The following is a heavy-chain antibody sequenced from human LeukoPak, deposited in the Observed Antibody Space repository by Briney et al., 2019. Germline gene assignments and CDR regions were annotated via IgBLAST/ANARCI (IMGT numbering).Heavy chain of an antibody. Sequence: GESLKISCKGSGYIFTSYWIGWVRQMPGKGLEGMGIIYPGDSDTRYSPSFQVQVTISADKSITTAYLQWSSLKASDTALYYCVRENVKIIDYWGKGTLVTVSS. CDR2: IYPGDSDT. CDR1: GYIFTSYW. D-gene: IGHD5-24*01. V-gene: IGHV5-51*01. CDR3: VRENVKIIDY. J-gene: IGHJ4*02.